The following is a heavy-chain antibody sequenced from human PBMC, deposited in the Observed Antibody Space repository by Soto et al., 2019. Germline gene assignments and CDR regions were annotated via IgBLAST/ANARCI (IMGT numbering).Heavy chain of an antibody. Sequence: ASVTVSCTASGYTFTDSYLHWVRPAHGTILEWMGWMNVNTGGTNSPQKFQDRVTMTRDTSINTAFMQLTGLTSDDTAVYFCARKCGDRCTEDTDALDRWGQGTMVTFSS. D-gene: IGHD2-21*01. CDR2: MNVNTGGT. CDR1: GYTFTDSY. V-gene: IGHV1-2*02. J-gene: IGHJ3*01. CDR3: ARKCGDRCTEDTDALDR.